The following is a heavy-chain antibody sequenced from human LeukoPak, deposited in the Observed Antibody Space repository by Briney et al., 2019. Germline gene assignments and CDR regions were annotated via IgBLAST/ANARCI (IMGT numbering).Heavy chain of an antibody. CDR1: EFSFRSYA. J-gene: IGHJ4*02. V-gene: IGHV3-23*01. Sequence: GGSLRLSCAVSEFSFRSYAMTWVRQAPGKGLEWVSAISRSGGTTYYADSVKGRFTISRDNSKNTLYLQMNSLRAEDTAVYYWAKDRNYDYVWGSYPPALYFDYWGQGTLVTVSS. CDR2: ISRSGGTT. CDR3: AKDRNYDYVWGSYPPALYFDY. D-gene: IGHD3-16*02.